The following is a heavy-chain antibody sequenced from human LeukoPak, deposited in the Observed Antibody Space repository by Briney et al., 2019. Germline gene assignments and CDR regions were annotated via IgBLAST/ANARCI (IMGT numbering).Heavy chain of an antibody. V-gene: IGHV3-33*01. D-gene: IGHD5-24*01. CDR2: IWYDGSNK. Sequence: LPGRSLRLSCAASGFTFSSYGMHWVRQAPGKGLEWVAVIWYDGSNKYYADSVKGRFTISRDNSKNTLYLQMNSLRAKDTAVYYCERARDGYNYPADYWGQGTLVTVSS. J-gene: IGHJ4*02. CDR3: ERARDGYNYPADY. CDR1: GFTFSSYG.